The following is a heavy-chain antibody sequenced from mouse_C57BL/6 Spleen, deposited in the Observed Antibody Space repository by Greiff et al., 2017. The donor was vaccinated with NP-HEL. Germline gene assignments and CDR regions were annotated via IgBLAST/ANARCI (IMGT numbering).Heavy chain of an antibody. CDR1: GYTFTSYW. V-gene: IGHV1-55*01. Sequence: QVQLQQPGAELVKPGASVKMSCKASGYTFTSYWITWVKQRPGQGLEWIGDIYPGSGSTNYNEKFKSKATLTVDTSSSTAYMQLSSLTSEDSAVYYCARRGYYSNFLDDWGQGTTLTVAS. D-gene: IGHD2-5*01. CDR2: IYPGSGST. CDR3: ARRGYYSNFLDD. J-gene: IGHJ2*01.